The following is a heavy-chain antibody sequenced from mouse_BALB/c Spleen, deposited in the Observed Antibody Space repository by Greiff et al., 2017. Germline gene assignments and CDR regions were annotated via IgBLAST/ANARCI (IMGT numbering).Heavy chain of an antibody. CDR3: ARLLYGNYVLDY. CDR2: ISSGGGST. Sequence: EVQGVESGGGLVKPGGSLKLSCAASGFAFSSYDMSWVRQTPEKRLEWVAYISSGGGSTYYPDTVKGRFTISRDNAKNTLYLQMSSLKSEDTAMYYCARLLYGNYVLDYWGQGTTLTVSS. CDR1: GFAFSSYD. D-gene: IGHD2-10*02. V-gene: IGHV5-12-1*01. J-gene: IGHJ2*01.